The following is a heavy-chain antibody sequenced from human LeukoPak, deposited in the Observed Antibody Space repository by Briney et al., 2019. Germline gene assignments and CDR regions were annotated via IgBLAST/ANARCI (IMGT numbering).Heavy chain of an antibody. Sequence: SVKVSCKASGGTFSSYAISWVRQAPGQGLEWMGGIIPIFGTTNYAQKFQDRVTITADESTSTAYMELSSLRSEDTAVYYCARDVSWRARGARYYFDYWGQGTLVTVSS. CDR2: IIPIFGTT. CDR1: GGTFSSYA. J-gene: IGHJ4*02. V-gene: IGHV1-69*13. D-gene: IGHD3-10*01. CDR3: ARDVSWRARGARYYFDY.